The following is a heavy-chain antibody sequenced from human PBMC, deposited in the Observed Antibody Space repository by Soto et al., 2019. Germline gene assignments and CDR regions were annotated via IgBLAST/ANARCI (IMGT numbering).Heavy chain of an antibody. CDR1: GYTFSNYG. Sequence: QVQLVQSGGEVKRPGASVKVSFKTSGYTFSNYGITWVRQAPGQPLEWREWISLYSDGTNYAQKVQGRVSTTTATSTTTASMELRGLRSDDTAVYYCARVVPGAEAWFGPWGQGTLVTVSS. J-gene: IGHJ5*02. CDR3: ARVVPGAEAWFGP. CDR2: ISLYSDGT. V-gene: IGHV1-18*01. D-gene: IGHD2-2*01.